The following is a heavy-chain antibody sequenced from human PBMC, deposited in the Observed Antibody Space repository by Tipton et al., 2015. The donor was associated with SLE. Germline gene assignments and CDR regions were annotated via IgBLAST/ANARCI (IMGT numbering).Heavy chain of an antibody. D-gene: IGHD5-12*01. CDR1: DGSLSNYY. Sequence: LRLSCAVHDGSLSNYYWAWIRQPPGKGLEWIGSFYYGKSTFYNPSLKSRVSISVDTSTNRLFLNLISVTAADTALYYCARLISANDCNFDYWGQGTLVTVSS. CDR3: ARLISANDCNFDY. V-gene: IGHV4-39*07. J-gene: IGHJ4*02. CDR2: FYYGKST.